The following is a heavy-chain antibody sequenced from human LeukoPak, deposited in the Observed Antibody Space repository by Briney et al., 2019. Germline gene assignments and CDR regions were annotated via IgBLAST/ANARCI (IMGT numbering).Heavy chain of an antibody. CDR2: INHSGST. J-gene: IGHJ4*02. D-gene: IGHD3-3*01. Sequence: SETVSLTCAVYGGSFSGYYWSWIRQPPGKGLEWIGEINHSGSTNYNPSLKSRVTISVDTSKNQFSLKLSSVTAADTAVYYCARIRFYSNYFDYWGQGTLVTVSS. CDR1: GGSFSGYY. CDR3: ARIRFYSNYFDY. V-gene: IGHV4-34*01.